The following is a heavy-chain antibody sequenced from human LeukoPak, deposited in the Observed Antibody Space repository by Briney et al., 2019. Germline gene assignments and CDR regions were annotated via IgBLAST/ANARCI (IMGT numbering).Heavy chain of an antibody. D-gene: IGHD6-19*01. CDR3: ARYSSGRYIDY. CDR2: ISSNGGST. CDR1: GFTFSSYA. V-gene: IGHV3-64*01. Sequence: GGSLRLSCAASGFTFSSYAMHWVRQAPGKGLEYVSAISSNGGSTYYANSVKGRFTISRDNSKNTLYLQMGSLRAEDMAVYYCARYSSGRYIDYWGQGTLVTVSS. J-gene: IGHJ4*02.